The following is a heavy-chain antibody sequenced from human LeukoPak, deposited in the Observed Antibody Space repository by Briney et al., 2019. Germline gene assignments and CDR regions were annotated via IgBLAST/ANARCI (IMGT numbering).Heavy chain of an antibody. V-gene: IGHV1-69*13. CDR3: ARVPWGIAAAGIDY. D-gene: IGHD6-13*01. CDR2: IIPIFGTA. J-gene: IGHJ4*02. CDR1: GGTFSSYA. Sequence: ASVKVSCKASGGTFSSYAISCVRQAPGQGLEWMGGIIPIFGTANYAQKFQGRVTITADESTSTAYMELSSLRSEDTAVYYCARVPWGIAAAGIDYWGQGTLVTVSS.